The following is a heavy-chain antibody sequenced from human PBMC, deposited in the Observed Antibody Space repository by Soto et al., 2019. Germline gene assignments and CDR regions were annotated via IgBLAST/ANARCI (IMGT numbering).Heavy chain of an antibody. CDR1: GYTFTSYA. V-gene: IGHV1-3*01. J-gene: IGHJ6*02. CDR2: INAGNGNT. Sequence: GASVKVSCKASGYTFTSYAMHWVRQAPGQRLEWMGWINAGNGNTKYSQKFQGRVTITRDTSASTAYMELSSLRSEDTAVYYCARGRYYYDSSGYYYVRPGDHYYYYGMDVWGQGTTVTVSS. D-gene: IGHD3-22*01. CDR3: ARGRYYYDSSGYYYVRPGDHYYYYGMDV.